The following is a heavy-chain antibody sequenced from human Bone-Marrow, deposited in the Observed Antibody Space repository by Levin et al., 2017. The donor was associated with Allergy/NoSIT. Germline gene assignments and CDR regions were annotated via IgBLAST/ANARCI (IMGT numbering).Heavy chain of an antibody. D-gene: IGHD6-19*01. CDR3: AKVPMGAVAGVEYFQH. J-gene: IGHJ1*01. V-gene: IGHV3-30*18. CDR2: ISYDGSNK. Sequence: PGGSLRLSCAASGFTFSTYGMHWVRQAPGKGLEWMAVISYDGSNKYYADSVKGRFTISRDNSKNTLYLQMNSLRAEDTAVYYCAKVPMGAVAGVEYFQHWGQGTLVTVSS. CDR1: GFTFSTYG.